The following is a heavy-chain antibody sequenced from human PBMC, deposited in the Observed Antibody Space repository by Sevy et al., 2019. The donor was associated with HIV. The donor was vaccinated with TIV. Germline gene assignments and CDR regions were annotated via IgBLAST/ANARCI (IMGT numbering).Heavy chain of an antibody. Sequence: SETLSLTCAVSGGSISSGAYSWNWIRQPPGKGLEWIGYIYHSGNTYYNPSLKSRLTISVDRSKNLFSLNLSSMTAADTAVYYCARDGGTLTTSGAFDIWGQGTLVTVSS. V-gene: IGHV4-30-2*01. D-gene: IGHD4-17*01. CDR3: ARDGGTLTTSGAFDI. J-gene: IGHJ3*02. CDR1: GGSISSGAYS. CDR2: IYHSGNT.